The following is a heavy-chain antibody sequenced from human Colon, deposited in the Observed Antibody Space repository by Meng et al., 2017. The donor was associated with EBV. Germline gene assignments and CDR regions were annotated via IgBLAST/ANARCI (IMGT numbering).Heavy chain of an antibody. CDR3: ARHFINWFDP. CDR1: GGSGCSEY. Sequence: GTALEHPSQSSSLPGTLSGGSGCSEYWLWLRQPPEKGLVGLRYIYDSESTNHTPSHRSRITISVDTSKNQFSLKLSSVTAADTALYYCARHFINWFDPWGQGTLVTVSS. CDR2: IYDSEST. J-gene: IGHJ5*02. V-gene: IGHV4-59*08.